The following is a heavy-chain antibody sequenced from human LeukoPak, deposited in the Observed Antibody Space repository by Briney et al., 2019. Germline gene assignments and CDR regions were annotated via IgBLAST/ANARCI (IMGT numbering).Heavy chain of an antibody. CDR2: IRSKAYGGTT. CDR3: TRVSVIGYQSWYCFDY. CDR1: GFTFGDYA. J-gene: IGHJ4*02. Sequence: PGGSLRLSCTASGFTFGDYAMSWFRQAPGKGLEWVGFIRSKAYGGTTEYAASVKGRFTISRDDSKSIAYLQMNSLKTEDTAVYYCTRVSVIGYQSWYCFDYWGQGTLVTVSS. D-gene: IGHD2-2*01. V-gene: IGHV3-49*03.